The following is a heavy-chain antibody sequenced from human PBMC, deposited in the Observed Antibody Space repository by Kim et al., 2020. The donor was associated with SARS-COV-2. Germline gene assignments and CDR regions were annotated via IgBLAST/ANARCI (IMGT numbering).Heavy chain of an antibody. J-gene: IGHJ4*02. CDR3: ARDRNYYDSSGYSDY. V-gene: IGHV3-30*01. Sequence: SVKGRFTISRDNSKNTLYLQMNSLRAEDTAVYYCARDRNYYDSSGYSDYWGQGTLVTVSS. D-gene: IGHD3-22*01.